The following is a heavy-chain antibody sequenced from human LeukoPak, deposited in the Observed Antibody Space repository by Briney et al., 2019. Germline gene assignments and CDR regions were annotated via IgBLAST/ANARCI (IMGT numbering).Heavy chain of an antibody. V-gene: IGHV4-34*01. J-gene: IGHJ4*02. Sequence: SETLSLTCAVYGGSFSGYYWSWIRQPPGKGLEWIGGINHSGSTNYNPSLKSRVTISVDTSKNQFSLKLSSVTAADTAVYYCASHYYDSSGYYRLDYWGQGTLVTVSS. CDR3: ASHYYDSSGYYRLDY. CDR1: GGSFSGYY. CDR2: INHSGST. D-gene: IGHD3-22*01.